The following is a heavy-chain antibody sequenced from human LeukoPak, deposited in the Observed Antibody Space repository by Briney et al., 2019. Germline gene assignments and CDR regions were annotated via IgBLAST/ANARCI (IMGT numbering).Heavy chain of an antibody. CDR1: GYTLTELS. CDR3: ATCQGGYSSGWYGNWFDP. Sequence: ASVKVSCKVSGYTLTELSMHGVRQAPGKGLEWMGGFDPEDGETIYAQKFQGRVTMTEDTSTDTAYMELSSLRSEDTAVYYCATCQGGYSSGWYGNWFDPWGQGTLVTVSS. CDR2: FDPEDGET. V-gene: IGHV1-24*01. D-gene: IGHD6-19*01. J-gene: IGHJ5*02.